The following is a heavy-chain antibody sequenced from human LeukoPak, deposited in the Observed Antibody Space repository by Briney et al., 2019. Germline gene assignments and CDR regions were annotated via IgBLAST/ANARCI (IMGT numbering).Heavy chain of an antibody. CDR3: AKDRGSVDTAMDYYGMDV. CDR1: GFTFSSYG. Sequence: GGSLRLSCAASGFTFSSYGMHWVRQAPGKGLEWVAVISYDGSNKYYADSVKGRFTISRDNSKNTLYLQMNSLRAEDTAVYYCAKDRGSVDTAMDYYGMDVWGQGTTVTVSS. V-gene: IGHV3-30*18. J-gene: IGHJ6*02. CDR2: ISYDGSNK. D-gene: IGHD5-18*01.